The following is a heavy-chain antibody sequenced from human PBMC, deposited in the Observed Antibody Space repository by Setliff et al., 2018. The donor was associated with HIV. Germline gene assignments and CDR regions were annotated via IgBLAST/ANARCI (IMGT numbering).Heavy chain of an antibody. D-gene: IGHD6-13*01. Sequence: ASVKVSCKASGYHFNSYGISWVRQAPGQGLEYMGIINPSDGTTDYTQKFQDRVTMTRDTSTSTVYMELSSLRSEDTAVYYCARGGIAAAGIGYWGQGTLVTVSS. V-gene: IGHV1-46*02. J-gene: IGHJ4*02. CDR2: INPSDGTT. CDR1: GYHFNSYG. CDR3: ARGGIAAAGIGY.